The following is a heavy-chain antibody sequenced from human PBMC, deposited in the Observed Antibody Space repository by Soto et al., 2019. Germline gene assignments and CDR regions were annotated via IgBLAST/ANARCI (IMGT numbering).Heavy chain of an antibody. CDR1: GGSFSGYY. CDR2: INHSGST. V-gene: IGHV4-34*01. J-gene: IGHJ6*02. D-gene: IGHD6-6*01. CDR3: ARVPVTEYSSLFYYYYYGMDV. Sequence: SETLSLTCAVYGGSFSGYYWSWIRQPPGKGLEWIGEINHSGSTNYNPSLKSRVTISVDTSKNQFSLKLSSVTAADTAVYYCARVPVTEYSSLFYYYYYGMDVWGQGTTVTVSS.